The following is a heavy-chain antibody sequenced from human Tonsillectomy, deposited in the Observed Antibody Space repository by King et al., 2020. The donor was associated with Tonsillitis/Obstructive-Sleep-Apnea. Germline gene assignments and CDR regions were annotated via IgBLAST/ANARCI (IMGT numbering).Heavy chain of an antibody. J-gene: IGHJ5*02. CDR1: GYTFTHFA. V-gene: IGHV1-3*01. CDR2: INVGNGNT. D-gene: IGHD2-2*01. Sequence: QLVQSGAEVKVPGASVTVSCKASGYTFTHFAVHWGRQAPGQRPEWMGWINVGNGNTRYSQNFQGRVSFSIDTSANTVYMELGNLRYEDTAMYYCARDRYRIVPAGTSGWFDPWGQGTLVTVSS. CDR3: ARDRYRIVPAGTSGWFDP.